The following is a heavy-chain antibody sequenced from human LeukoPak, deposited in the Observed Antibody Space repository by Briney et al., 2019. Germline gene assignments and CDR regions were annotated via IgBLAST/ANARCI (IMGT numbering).Heavy chain of an antibody. D-gene: IGHD6-13*01. CDR2: INHSGST. J-gene: IGHJ4*02. CDR3: ARGRQLVRRYYFDY. CDR1: GGSFSGYY. Sequence: SETLSLTCAVYGGSFSGYYWSWIRQPPGTGLEWIGEINHSGSTNYNLSLKSRVTISVDTSKNQFSLKLSSVTAADTAVYYCARGRQLVRRYYFDYWGQGTLVTVSS. V-gene: IGHV4-34*01.